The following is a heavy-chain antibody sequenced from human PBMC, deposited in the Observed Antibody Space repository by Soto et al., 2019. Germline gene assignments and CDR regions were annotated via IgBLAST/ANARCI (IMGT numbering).Heavy chain of an antibody. Sequence: GGSLRLSCAASGFTFSSYGMHWVRQAPGKGLEWVAVIWYDGSNKYYADSVKGRFTISRDNSKNTLYLQMNSLRAEDTAVYYCARDGGYGGDAFDIWGQGTMVTVSS. V-gene: IGHV3-33*01. CDR3: ARDGGYGGDAFDI. D-gene: IGHD6-25*01. CDR2: IWYDGSNK. J-gene: IGHJ3*02. CDR1: GFTFSSYG.